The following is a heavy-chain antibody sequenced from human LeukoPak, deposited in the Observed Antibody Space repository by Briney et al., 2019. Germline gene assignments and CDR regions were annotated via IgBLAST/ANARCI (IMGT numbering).Heavy chain of an antibody. Sequence: PGRSLRLSCAASGFTFSSYGMHWGRQAPGKGLEWVAVISYDGRNKYYADSVKGRFTISRDNSKNTLYLQMNRMRAEATAAYYCAKSGRFLEWLLSAFDYWGQGTLVTVSS. J-gene: IGHJ4*02. CDR2: ISYDGRNK. D-gene: IGHD3-3*01. V-gene: IGHV3-30*18. CDR3: AKSGRFLEWLLSAFDY. CDR1: GFTFSSYG.